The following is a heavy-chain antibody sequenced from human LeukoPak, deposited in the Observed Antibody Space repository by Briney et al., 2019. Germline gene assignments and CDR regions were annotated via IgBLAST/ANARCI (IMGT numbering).Heavy chain of an antibody. CDR1: GYTFTNYD. CDR2: MNRNSGNT. Sequence: GASVRVSCTASGYTFTNYDINWVRQAPGQGLEWMGWMNRNSGNTGYAQKFQGRVTITRDTSIGTAYMELSSLRSDDTAVYYCARRSDYYDSSAYYYWGQGTLVTVSS. V-gene: IGHV1-8*03. D-gene: IGHD3-22*01. CDR3: ARRSDYYDSSAYYY. J-gene: IGHJ4*02.